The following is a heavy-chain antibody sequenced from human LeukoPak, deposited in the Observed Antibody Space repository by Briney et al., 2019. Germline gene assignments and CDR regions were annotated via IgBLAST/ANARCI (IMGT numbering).Heavy chain of an antibody. J-gene: IGHJ5*02. Sequence: PSGTLSLTCAVSGGSISSSDWWSWVRQPPGKGLEWIGEIYHSGSTNYNPSLKSRVTISVDKSKNQFSLKLSSVTAADTAVYYCARGWVNSGYDLEGGFDPWGQGTLVTVSS. CDR2: IYHSGST. CDR3: ARGWVNSGYDLEGGFDP. D-gene: IGHD5-12*01. CDR1: GGSISSSDW. V-gene: IGHV4-4*02.